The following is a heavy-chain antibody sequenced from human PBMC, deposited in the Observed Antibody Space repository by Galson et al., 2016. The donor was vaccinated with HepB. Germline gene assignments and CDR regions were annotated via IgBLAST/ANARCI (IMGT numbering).Heavy chain of an antibody. CDR3: ARYTNVWQPFDD. V-gene: IGHV1-69*13. D-gene: IGHD1-1*01. Sequence: SVKVSCKASGDTLSTFSLGWVRQAPGQGLEWLGGIIPVSGAAHYTQRFQERVTITADDSTRTVYMEMHSLGSEDTAVYYCARYTNVWQPFDDWGQGTLVTVSS. J-gene: IGHJ4*02. CDR2: IIPVSGAA. CDR1: GDTLSTFS.